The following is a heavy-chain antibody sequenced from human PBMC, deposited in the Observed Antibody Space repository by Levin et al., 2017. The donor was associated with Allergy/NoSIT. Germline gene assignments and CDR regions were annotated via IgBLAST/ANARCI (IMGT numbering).Heavy chain of an antibody. CDR3: ARDSITRVRGANPPDY. CDR1: GYTFTSYG. J-gene: IGHJ4*02. V-gene: IGHV1-18*01. D-gene: IGHD3-10*01. CDR2: ISAYNGNT. Sequence: RASVKVSCKASGYTFTSYGISWVRQAPGQGLEWMGWISAYNGNTNYAQNLQGRVTMTTDTSTSTAYMELNSLRSDDTAVYYCARDSITRVRGANPPDYWGQGTLVTVSS.